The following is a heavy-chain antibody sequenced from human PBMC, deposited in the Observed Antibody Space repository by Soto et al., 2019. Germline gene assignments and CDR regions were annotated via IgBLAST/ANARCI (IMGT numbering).Heavy chain of an antibody. CDR2: IKEEGSEK. V-gene: IGHV3-7*01. D-gene: IGHD3-10*01. J-gene: IGHJ4*02. CDR1: KFTFSNYW. CDR3: ARVYFKYDY. Sequence: GGSLRLSCVASKFTFSNYWMTWVRQAPGKGLEWVANIKEEGSEKYYVDSVKGRFTISRDNAKNSLYLQMNSLRAEDTAVYFCARVYFKYDYWGQGTLVTVSS.